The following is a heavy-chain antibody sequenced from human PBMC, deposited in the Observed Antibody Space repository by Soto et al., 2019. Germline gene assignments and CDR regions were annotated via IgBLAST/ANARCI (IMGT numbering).Heavy chain of an antibody. CDR3: ARHFRSGRWEPPDY. CDR2: FYYSGST. D-gene: IGHD1-26*01. V-gene: IGHV4-39*01. J-gene: IGHJ4*02. CDR1: GGSISSSRYY. Sequence: QLQLQESGPGLVKPSETLSLTCTVSGGSISSSRYYWGWIRQPPGKGLEWIRSFYYSGSTYYNPSLKSRVSISVDTSKNQFSLNLSSVAAADTAVYYCARHFRSGRWEPPDYWGQGTLVTVSS.